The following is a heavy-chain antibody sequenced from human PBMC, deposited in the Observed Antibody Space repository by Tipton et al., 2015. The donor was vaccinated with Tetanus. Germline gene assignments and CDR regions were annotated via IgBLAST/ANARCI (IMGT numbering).Heavy chain of an antibody. CDR3: AEGRRFCSSNSCHEYYFDS. D-gene: IGHD2-2*01. CDR1: GGSISNSEYY. CDR2: VFDSGTS. J-gene: IGHJ4*02. V-gene: IGHV4-39*02. Sequence: TLSLTCSLSGGSISNSEYYWAWIRQPPGKGLEWIGSVFDSGTSYYNPSLKSRVTISVDTSKNHFSLRLSSVTAAETAGYYCAEGRRFCSSNSCHEYYFDSWGRGTLVTVSS.